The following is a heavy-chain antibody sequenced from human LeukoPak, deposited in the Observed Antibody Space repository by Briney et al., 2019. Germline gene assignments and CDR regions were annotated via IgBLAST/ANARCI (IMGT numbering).Heavy chain of an antibody. Sequence: PGGSLRLSCAASGFTFSSYSMNWLRQAPGKGLQWVSSISSSSSYIYYADSVKGRFTISRDNAENSLYLQMNSLRAEDTAVCYCARDHYDYSTLLGISYYYYYYMDVWGKGTTVTVSS. CDR2: ISSSSSYI. D-gene: IGHD4-11*01. CDR1: GFTFSSYS. J-gene: IGHJ6*03. V-gene: IGHV3-21*01. CDR3: ARDHYDYSTLLGISYYYYYYMDV.